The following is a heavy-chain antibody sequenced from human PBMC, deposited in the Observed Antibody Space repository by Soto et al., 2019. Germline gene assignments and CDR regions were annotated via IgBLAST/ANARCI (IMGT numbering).Heavy chain of an antibody. CDR3: SRPRSYY. J-gene: IGHJ4*02. Sequence: EVQLVESGGGLVQPGVSLRLSCAASGFTFSSYWMHWVRQAPGKGLEWVANINQDGSEKYYVDSVKGRFTISRANAKNSLYLQMDSLRAEDTAVYYCSRPRSYYWGEGTLVTVSS. CDR1: GFTFSSYW. CDR2: INQDGSEK. D-gene: IGHD1-1*01. V-gene: IGHV3-7*05.